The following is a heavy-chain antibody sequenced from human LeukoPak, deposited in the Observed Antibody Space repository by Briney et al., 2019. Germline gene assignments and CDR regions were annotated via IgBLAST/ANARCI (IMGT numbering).Heavy chain of an antibody. CDR1: GGSISSGDDY. CDR3: ARTIRRRYYFDY. CDR2: IYYSGST. D-gene: IGHD1-14*01. V-gene: IGHV4-30-4*08. Sequence: SSQTLSLTCTVSGGSISSGDDYWSWIRQPPGKGLEWIGYIYYSGSTYYNPSLKSRVTISVDTSKNQFSLKLSSVTAADTAVYYCARTIRRRYYFDYWGQGTLVTVSS. J-gene: IGHJ4*02.